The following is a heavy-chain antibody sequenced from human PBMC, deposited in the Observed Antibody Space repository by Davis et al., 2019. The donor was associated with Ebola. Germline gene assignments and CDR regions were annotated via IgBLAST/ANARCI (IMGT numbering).Heavy chain of an antibody. CDR2: ISGYNGKI. J-gene: IGHJ6*02. V-gene: IGHV1-18*01. CDR3: ARLHGLVPAANDYYYGMDV. D-gene: IGHD2-2*01. CDR1: GYTFTSYG. Sequence: AASVKVSCKASGYTFTSYGISWVRQAPGQGLEWMGWISGYNGKINYAQTPQGRVTMTTDTSTRTAYMELRSLRSDDTAVYYCARLHGLVPAANDYYYGMDVWGQGTTVTVSS.